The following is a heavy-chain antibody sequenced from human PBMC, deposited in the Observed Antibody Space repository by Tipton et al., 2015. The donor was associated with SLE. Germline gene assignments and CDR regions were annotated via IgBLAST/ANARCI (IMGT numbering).Heavy chain of an antibody. D-gene: IGHD3-22*01. CDR3: ARDITMIVVGGIHNFDY. V-gene: IGHV3-21*01. CDR1: GFTFSSYS. CDR2: ISSSSSYI. J-gene: IGHJ4*02. Sequence: SLRLSCAASGFTFSSYSMNWVRQAPGKGLEWVSSISSSSSYIYYADSVKGRFTISRDNAKNSLYLQMNSLRAEDTAVYYCARDITMIVVGGIHNFDYWGQGTLFTVSS.